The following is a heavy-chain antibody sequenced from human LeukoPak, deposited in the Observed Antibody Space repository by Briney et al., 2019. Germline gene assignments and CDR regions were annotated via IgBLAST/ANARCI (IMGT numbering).Heavy chain of an antibody. D-gene: IGHD5-18*01. V-gene: IGHV3-7*04. CDR1: GFTFSSYW. CDR3: ARGGYSYGFDAFDI. J-gene: IGHJ3*02. CDR2: IKQDGSEK. Sequence: GGSLRLSCAASGFTFSSYWMSWVRQAPGKGLEWVANIKQDGSEKYYVDSVKGRFTISRDNAKNSLCLQMNSLRAEDTAVYYCARGGYSYGFDAFDIWGQGTMVTVSS.